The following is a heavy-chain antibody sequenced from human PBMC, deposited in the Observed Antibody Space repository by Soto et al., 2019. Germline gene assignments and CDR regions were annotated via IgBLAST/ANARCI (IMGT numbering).Heavy chain of an antibody. J-gene: IGHJ6*02. CDR1: GVSISSSNW. V-gene: IGHV4-4*02. CDR3: AIVFYGSGNYYYGMYV. D-gene: IGHD3-10*01. CDR2: IYHSGST. Sequence: SETLSLTCAVSGVSISSSNWWSLVRHPPGKGLEWIGEIYHSGSTNYNPSLKSRVTISVDKSKNQFSLKLSSVTAAGTAVYYCAIVFYGSGNYYYGMYVCGQGNTVIVSS.